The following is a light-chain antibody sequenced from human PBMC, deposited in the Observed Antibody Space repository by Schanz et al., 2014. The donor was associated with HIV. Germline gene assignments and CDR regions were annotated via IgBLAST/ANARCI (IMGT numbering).Light chain of an antibody. CDR1: SSNIGSNA. CDR3: ASWDDSLKGVV. V-gene: IGLV1-44*01. Sequence: QSVLTQPPSASGTPGQRVTISCSGGSSNIGSNAVSWYQQLPGTAPKLLIQADIQRPSGVPDRFSGSKSGTSASLAISGLQSEDEGDYYCASWDDSLKGVVFGGGTKLTVL. J-gene: IGLJ2*01. CDR2: ADI.